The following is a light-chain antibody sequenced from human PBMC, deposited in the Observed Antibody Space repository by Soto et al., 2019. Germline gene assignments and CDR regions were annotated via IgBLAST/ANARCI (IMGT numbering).Light chain of an antibody. Sequence: SQSVRTYLAWYQLKPAQAPTLLIYGASSRATGIPTRFIGRRSGTEFTLTISSMQSDDFAVYYCQQYNNWPRVTFGGGTKLDIK. CDR3: QQYNNWPRVT. CDR1: QSVRTY. V-gene: IGKV3-15*01. J-gene: IGKJ4*01. CDR2: GAS.